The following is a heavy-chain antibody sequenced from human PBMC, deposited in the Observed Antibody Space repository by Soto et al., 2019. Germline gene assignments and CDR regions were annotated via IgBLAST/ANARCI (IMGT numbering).Heavy chain of an antibody. J-gene: IGHJ6*02. CDR1: GGTFSSYA. Sequence: GASVKVSCKASGGTFSSYAISWVRQAPGQGLEWMGGIIPIFGTANYAQKFQGRVTITADESTSTAYMELSSLRSEDTAVHYCARVYYGSGKKYYYYGMDVWGQGTTVTVSS. CDR3: ARVYYGSGKKYYYYGMDV. D-gene: IGHD3-10*01. CDR2: IIPIFGTA. V-gene: IGHV1-69*13.